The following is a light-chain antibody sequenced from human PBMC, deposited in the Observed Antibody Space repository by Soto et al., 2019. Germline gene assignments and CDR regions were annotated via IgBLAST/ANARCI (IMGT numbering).Light chain of an antibody. J-gene: IGLJ3*02. CDR2: EDS. V-gene: IGLV2-23*01. CDR3: CSYAGSSNWV. CDR1: SSDVGSYNL. Sequence: QSALTQPASASGSPGQSITISCTGTSSDVGSYNLVSWYRQHPGKAPKLMIYEDSKRPSGVSNRFSGSKSGNTASLTISGLQAEDEADYYCCSYAGSSNWVFGGGTKLTVL.